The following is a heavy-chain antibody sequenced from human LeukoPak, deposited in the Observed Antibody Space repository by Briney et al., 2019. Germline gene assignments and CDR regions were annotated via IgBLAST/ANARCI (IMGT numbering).Heavy chain of an antibody. V-gene: IGHV2-5*01. CDR1: GFSLSTSGVG. CDR2: IYWNDDK. J-gene: IGHJ5*02. Sequence: SGPTLVKPTQTLTLTCTFSGFSLSTSGVGVGWIRQPSGKALEWLALIYWNDDKRYSPSLKSRLTITKDTSKNQVVLTMTNMDPVDTATYYCAHRPRVTYYDILTGYTRFDPWGQGTLVTVSS. CDR3: AHRPRVTYYDILTGYTRFDP. D-gene: IGHD3-9*01.